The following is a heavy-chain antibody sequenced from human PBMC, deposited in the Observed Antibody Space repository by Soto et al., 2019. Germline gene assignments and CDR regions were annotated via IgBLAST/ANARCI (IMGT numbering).Heavy chain of an antibody. CDR3: ARGYQAEDV. J-gene: IGHJ6*02. Sequence: ASETLSLTCAVYGGSFSGYYWSWIRQPPGKGLEWIGEINHSGSTNYNPSLKSRVTISVDTSKNQFSLKLSSVTAADTAVYYRARGYQAEDVWGQGXTVTVYS. V-gene: IGHV4-34*01. D-gene: IGHD2-15*01. CDR2: INHSGST. CDR1: GGSFSGYY.